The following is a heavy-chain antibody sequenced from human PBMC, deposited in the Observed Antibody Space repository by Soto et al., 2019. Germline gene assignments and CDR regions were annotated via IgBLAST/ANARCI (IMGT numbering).Heavy chain of an antibody. D-gene: IGHD3-22*01. CDR3: ARDTNYYDSSYY. J-gene: IGHJ4*02. V-gene: IGHV3-33*01. CDR1: GFTFSSYG. Sequence: PGGSLRLSCAASGFTFSSYGMHWVRQAPGKGLEWVAVIWYDGSNKYYADSVKGRFTISRDNSKNTLYLQMNGLRAEDTAVYYCARDTNYYDSSYYWGQGTLVTVSS. CDR2: IWYDGSNK.